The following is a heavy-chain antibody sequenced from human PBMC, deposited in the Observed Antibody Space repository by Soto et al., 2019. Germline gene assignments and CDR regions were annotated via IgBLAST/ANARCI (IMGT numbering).Heavy chain of an antibody. J-gene: IGHJ6*02. Sequence: SVKVSCKASGYTFTSYAMHWVRQAPGQRREWMGRIIPIFGTANYAQKFQGRVTITADESTSTAYMELSSLRSEDTAVYYCARGQHVDTAMVSPPYYGMDVWGQGTTVTVSS. D-gene: IGHD5-18*01. V-gene: IGHV1-69*13. CDR3: ARGQHVDTAMVSPPYYGMDV. CDR1: GYTFTSYA. CDR2: IIPIFGTA.